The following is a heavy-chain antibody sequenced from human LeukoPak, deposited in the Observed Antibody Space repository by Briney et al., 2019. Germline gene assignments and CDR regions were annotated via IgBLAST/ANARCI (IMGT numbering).Heavy chain of an antibody. CDR2: ISYGGSNK. V-gene: IGHV3-30*03. CDR1: GFTFSSYG. D-gene: IGHD1-7*01. Sequence: PGGSLRLSCAASGFTFSSYGMHWVRQAPGKGLEWVAVISYGGSNKYYADSVKGRFTISRDNSKNTIYLQMDSLRAEDTAIYYCARDYWWNYDYWGQGTLVTVSS. CDR3: ARDYWWNYDY. J-gene: IGHJ4*02.